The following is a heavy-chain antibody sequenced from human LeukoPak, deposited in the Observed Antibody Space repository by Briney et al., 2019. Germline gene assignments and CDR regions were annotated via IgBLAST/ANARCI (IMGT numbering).Heavy chain of an antibody. CDR3: ARDELLGYGMNV. Sequence: ASVTVSCQASGYTLTSYCISWVRQAPGQGLEWMGRISAYNGNTNYAQKLQGRVTMKTDTSTSTAYMELRSLRSDDTAVYYCARDELLGYGMNVWAEGTTVTVSS. J-gene: IGHJ6*04. CDR1: GYTLTSYC. V-gene: IGHV1-18*01. D-gene: IGHD2-21*02. CDR2: ISAYNGNT.